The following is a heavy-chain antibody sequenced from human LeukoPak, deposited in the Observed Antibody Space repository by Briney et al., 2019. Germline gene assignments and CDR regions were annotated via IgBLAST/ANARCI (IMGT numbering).Heavy chain of an antibody. D-gene: IGHD4-23*01. V-gene: IGHV4-34*01. Sequence: SETLSLTCAVYGGSFSGYYWSWIRQPPGKGLEWIGEINHSGSTNYNPSLKSRVTISVDTSKNQFSLKLSSVTAADTAVYYCARYGGARVIDAFDIWGQGTMVTVSS. CDR2: INHSGST. CDR3: ARYGGARVIDAFDI. J-gene: IGHJ3*02. CDR1: GGSFSGYY.